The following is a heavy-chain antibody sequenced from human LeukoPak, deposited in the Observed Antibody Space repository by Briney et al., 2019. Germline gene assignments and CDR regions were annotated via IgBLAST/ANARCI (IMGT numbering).Heavy chain of an antibody. CDR2: TYYRSSKWYN. J-gene: IGHJ4*02. V-gene: IGHV6-1*01. D-gene: IGHD2-8*01. CDR3: ARPWCNGAACYGNS. Sequence: SQTLSLTCAISGDIVRSDSAAWNWIRQSPSRGLEWLGRTYYRSSKWYNDYAVSLKSRITINPDTSKNQFSLQLYSVTPEDTAVYYCARPWCNGAACYGNSWGQGTLVTVSS. CDR1: GDIVRSDSAA.